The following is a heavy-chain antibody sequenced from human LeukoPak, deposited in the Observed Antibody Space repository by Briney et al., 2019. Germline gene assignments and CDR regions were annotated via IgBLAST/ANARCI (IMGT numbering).Heavy chain of an antibody. Sequence: PGGSLRRSCAASGFTFSSYAMSWVRQAPGKGLEWVSAISGSGGSSYYADSGRGRFTIARDNSKNTLYLQMNSLRAEDTAVYYCAKDASGGYYDSSGSTPWFDPWGQGTLVTVSS. D-gene: IGHD3-22*01. J-gene: IGHJ5*02. CDR3: AKDASGGYYDSSGSTPWFDP. CDR2: ISGSGGSS. V-gene: IGHV3-23*01. CDR1: GFTFSSYA.